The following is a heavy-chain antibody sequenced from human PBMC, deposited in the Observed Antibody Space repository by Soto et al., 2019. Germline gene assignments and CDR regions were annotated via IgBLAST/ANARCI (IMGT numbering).Heavy chain of an antibody. J-gene: IGHJ5*02. V-gene: IGHV4-39*01. CDR2: IYYSGST. CDR1: GGSISSSSYY. D-gene: IGHD2-2*01. CDR3: ARTVVVPPENWFDP. Sequence: XATLSLPFTVSGGSISSSSYYWGWIRQPPGKGLEWIGSIYYSGSTYYNPSLKSRVTISVDTSKNQFSLKLSSVTAADTAVYYCARTVVVPPENWFDPWGQGTLVTVSS.